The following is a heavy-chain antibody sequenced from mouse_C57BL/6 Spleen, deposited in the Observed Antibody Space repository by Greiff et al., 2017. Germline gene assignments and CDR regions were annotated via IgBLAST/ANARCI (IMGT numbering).Heavy chain of an antibody. V-gene: IGHV1-69*01. CDR3: ASLAAQAAWFAY. J-gene: IGHJ3*01. CDR2: IDPSDSYT. CDR1: GYTFTSYW. Sequence: QVQLQQPGAELVMPGASVKLSCKASGYTFTSYWMHWVKQRPGQGLEWIGEIDPSDSYTNYNQKFKGKSTLTVDKSSSTAYMQLSSLTSEDSAVYYCASLAAQAAWFAYWGQGTLVTVSA. D-gene: IGHD3-2*02.